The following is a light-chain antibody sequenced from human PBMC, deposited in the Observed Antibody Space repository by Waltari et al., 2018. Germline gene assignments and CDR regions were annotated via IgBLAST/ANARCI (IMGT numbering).Light chain of an antibody. CDR1: NSDVGGYDY. Sequence: QSALTQPRSVSGSPGQSVTISCTGTNSDVGGYDYVSWYQQYPGKPPQLMIFDVPKRPSGVPARFSGSKSGNTASLTISGLQVEDEADYYCCSYAGSYTRVFGGGTKLTVL. CDR3: CSYAGSYTRV. V-gene: IGLV2-11*01. CDR2: DVP. J-gene: IGLJ3*02.